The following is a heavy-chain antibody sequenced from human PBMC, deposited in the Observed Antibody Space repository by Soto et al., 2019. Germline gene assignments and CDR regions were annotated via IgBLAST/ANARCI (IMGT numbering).Heavy chain of an antibody. CDR3: AKGTTGTSTYMDV. J-gene: IGHJ6*02. V-gene: IGHV4-34*01. CDR2: INHSGST. CDR1: GGSFSGYY. Sequence: SETLSLTCAVYGGSFSGYYWSWIRQPPGKGLEWIGEINHSGSTNYTPSLKSRVTISVDTSKNQFSLKLSSVTAADTAVYYCAKGTTGTSTYMDVWGQGTTVTVSS. D-gene: IGHD1-1*01.